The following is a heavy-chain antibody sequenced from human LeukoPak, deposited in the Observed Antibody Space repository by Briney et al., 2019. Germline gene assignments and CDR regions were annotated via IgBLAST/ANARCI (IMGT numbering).Heavy chain of an antibody. V-gene: IGHV4-34*01. J-gene: IGHJ4*02. Sequence: SETLSLXCAVYGGSFSGYYWSWIRQPPGKGLEWIGEINHSGSTNYNPSLKSRVTISVDTSKNQFSLKLSSVTAADTAVYYCARGTYPLYYDSSGYYRYWGQGTLVTVSS. CDR1: GGSFSGYY. D-gene: IGHD3-22*01. CDR3: ARGTYPLYYDSSGYYRY. CDR2: INHSGST.